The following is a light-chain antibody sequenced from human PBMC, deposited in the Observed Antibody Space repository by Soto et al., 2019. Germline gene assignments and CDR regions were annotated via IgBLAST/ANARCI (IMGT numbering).Light chain of an antibody. Sequence: EIVMTQSPATLSVSPGERVTLSCRASRSVTTNLAWYQQKPGQAPRLLIYGASTRASGIPGRFSGSASGIQFTLTISRVQSEDFAVYHCQQYNDWPPADTFGQGTKLEIK. CDR1: RSVTTN. CDR2: GAS. CDR3: QQYNDWPPADT. J-gene: IGKJ2*01. V-gene: IGKV3-15*01.